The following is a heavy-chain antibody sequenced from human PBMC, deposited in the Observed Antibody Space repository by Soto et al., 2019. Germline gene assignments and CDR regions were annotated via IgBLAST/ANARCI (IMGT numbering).Heavy chain of an antibody. CDR1: GGSISSYY. D-gene: IGHD4-17*01. CDR3: ARDFTVTARGYYYYYGMDV. J-gene: IGHJ6*02. V-gene: IGHV4-59*01. Sequence: SETLSLTCTVSGGSISSYYWSWIRQPPGKGLEWIGYIYYSGSTNYNPSLKSRVTISVDTSKNQFSLKLSSVTAADTAVYYCARDFTVTARGYYYYYGMDVWGQGTTITVSS. CDR2: IYYSGST.